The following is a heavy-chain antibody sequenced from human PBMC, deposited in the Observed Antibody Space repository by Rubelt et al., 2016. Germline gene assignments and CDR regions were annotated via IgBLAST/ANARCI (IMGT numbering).Heavy chain of an antibody. D-gene: IGHD6-19*01. Sequence: KGLEWIGEINHSGSTNYNPSLKSRVTISVDTSKNQFSLKLSSVTAADTAVYYCARVKSSSGWYYFDYWGQGTLVTVSS. CDR2: INHSGST. J-gene: IGHJ4*02. CDR3: ARVKSSSGWYYFDY. V-gene: IGHV4-34*01.